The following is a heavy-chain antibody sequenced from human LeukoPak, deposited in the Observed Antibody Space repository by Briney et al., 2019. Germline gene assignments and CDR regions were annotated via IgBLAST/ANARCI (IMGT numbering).Heavy chain of an antibody. CDR3: ARRKVVSAYYYGMDV. V-gene: IGHV3-66*01. CDR2: IYTGCTT. D-gene: IGHD2-2*01. J-gene: IGHJ6*02. Sequence: GGSLRLSCAASGFTVSSQYMSWVRQAPGKGLEWVSVIYTGCTTHYADSVKGRFTLSRDNAKNTLYLQMNSLRAEDTAVYYCARRKVVSAYYYGMDVWGQGTTVTVSS. CDR1: GFTVSSQY.